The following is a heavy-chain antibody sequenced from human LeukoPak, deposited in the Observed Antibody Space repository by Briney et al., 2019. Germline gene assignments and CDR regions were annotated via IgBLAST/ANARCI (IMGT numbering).Heavy chain of an antibody. CDR1: GFTFSSYW. CDR3: AADVPTHGAGELDF. V-gene: IGHV3-15*01. J-gene: IGHJ4*02. CDR2: VKSKTDGGTT. D-gene: IGHD3-10*01. Sequence: PGGSLRLSCAASGFTFSSYWMSWVRQAPGKGLEWVGRVKSKTDGGTTDHTAPVKGRFSISRDDSKNTLYLQMNSLKTEDTAVYYCAADVPTHGAGELDFWGQGTLVTVSS.